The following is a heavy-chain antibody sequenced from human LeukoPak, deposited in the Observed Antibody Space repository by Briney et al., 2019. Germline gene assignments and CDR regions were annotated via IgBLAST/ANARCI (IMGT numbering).Heavy chain of an antibody. V-gene: IGHV4-39*01. D-gene: IGHD4-17*01. Sequence: SETLSLTCTVSGGSISSSSYYWGWIRQPPGKALEWLGSIYYSGSTYYNPSLKSRVTISVDTSKNQFSLKLSSVTAADTAVYYCARQGGDYGSEYFQHWGQGTLVTVSS. CDR3: ARQGGDYGSEYFQH. CDR1: GGSISSSSYY. J-gene: IGHJ1*01. CDR2: IYYSGST.